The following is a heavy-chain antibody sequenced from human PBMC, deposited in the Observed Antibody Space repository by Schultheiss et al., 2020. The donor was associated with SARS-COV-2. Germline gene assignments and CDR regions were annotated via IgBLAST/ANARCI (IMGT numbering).Heavy chain of an antibody. CDR2: ISVYNGNT. Sequence: ASVKVSCKASGYNFANYGISWVRQAPGQGLEWLGWISVYNGNTKSPQKVQGRVTITRDTSASTAYMELSSLRSEDTAVYYCARDETTVTTWYYYGMDVWGQGTTVTVSS. D-gene: IGHD4-17*01. J-gene: IGHJ6*02. CDR1: GYNFANYG. CDR3: ARDETTVTTWYYYGMDV. V-gene: IGHV1-18*01.